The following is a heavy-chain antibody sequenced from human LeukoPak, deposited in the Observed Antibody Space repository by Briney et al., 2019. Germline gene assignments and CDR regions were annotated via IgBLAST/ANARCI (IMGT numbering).Heavy chain of an antibody. V-gene: IGHV3-33*06. Sequence: GGSLRLSCAASGFTFSSYGMHWVRQAPGKGLEWVAVIWYDGSNKYYADSVKGRFTISRDNSKNTLYLQMNSLRAEDTAVYYCAKDHVDTAMEDYYFDYWGQGTLVTVSS. CDR1: GFTFSSYG. CDR2: IWYDGSNK. J-gene: IGHJ4*02. CDR3: AKDHVDTAMEDYYFDY. D-gene: IGHD5-18*01.